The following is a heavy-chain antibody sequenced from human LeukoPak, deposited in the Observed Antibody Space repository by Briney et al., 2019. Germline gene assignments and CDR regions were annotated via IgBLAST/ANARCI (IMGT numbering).Heavy chain of an antibody. CDR2: IYYSGST. V-gene: IGHV4-30-4*01. CDR3: AVGHYYDSSGYLFDS. Sequence: SSETLSLTCTVSGGSISTGDYYWSWIRQPPGKGLEYIGYIYYSGSTYYNPSLKSRITISVDTSKNQFSLKLSSVPAADTAVYYCAVGHYYDSSGYLFDSWGQGTLVTVSS. D-gene: IGHD3-22*01. CDR1: GGSISTGDYY. J-gene: IGHJ4*02.